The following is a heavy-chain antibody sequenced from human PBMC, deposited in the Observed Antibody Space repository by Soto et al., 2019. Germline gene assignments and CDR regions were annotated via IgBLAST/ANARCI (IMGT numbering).Heavy chain of an antibody. CDR1: GGTFGNYA. J-gene: IGHJ6*02. Sequence: QQQLVQSGAEVKKPGSSVKVSCKASGGTFGNYAISWVRQAPGQGVEWMGKIIPIFKTANYAQKFQGRITITADRSPRTDIAYMELSSLRSEETALYYSARVSIPGLYGEDVWGQGTTVTVSS. D-gene: IGHD2-2*01. CDR2: IIPIFKTA. CDR3: ARVSIPGLYGEDV. V-gene: IGHV1-69*06.